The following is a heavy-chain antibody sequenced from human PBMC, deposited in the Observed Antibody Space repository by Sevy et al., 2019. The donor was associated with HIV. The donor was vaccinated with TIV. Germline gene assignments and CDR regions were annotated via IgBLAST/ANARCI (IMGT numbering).Heavy chain of an antibody. D-gene: IGHD3-10*01. V-gene: IGHV3-7*01. J-gene: IGHJ3*02. CDR1: GSPFGGNW. CDR3: ATKGGSRPNDAFDT. Sequence: GGSLRLSCAAPGSPFGGNWRSWVRRTPEKGLGGLANIKQDGKEKNYVDSVKGRFTISRDNAKNSVYLQMNSLRADDTAVYYCATKGGSRPNDAFDTWGQGTMVTVSS. CDR2: IKQDGKEK.